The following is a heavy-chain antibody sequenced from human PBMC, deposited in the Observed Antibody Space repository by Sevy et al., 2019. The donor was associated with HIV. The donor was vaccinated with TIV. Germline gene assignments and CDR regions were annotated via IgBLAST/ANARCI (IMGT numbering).Heavy chain of an antibody. D-gene: IGHD6-6*01. CDR1: GFTFSSYA. V-gene: IGHV3-23*01. J-gene: IGHJ5*02. CDR3: AKGTNIAARNNWFDP. CDR2: ISGSGGST. Sequence: GGSLRLSCAASGFTFSSYAMSWVRQAPGKGLEWVSAISGSGGSTYYADSVKGRFTISRDNSKNTLYLQMNSLRAEDTAVYYCAKGTNIAARNNWFDPWVQGTLVTVSS.